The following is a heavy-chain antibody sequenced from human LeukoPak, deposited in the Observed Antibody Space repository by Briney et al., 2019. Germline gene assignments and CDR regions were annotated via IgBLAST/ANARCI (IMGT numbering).Heavy chain of an antibody. CDR3: ARVLSSGSYVFDY. Sequence: SETLSLTCTVSGGSISSSSYYWGWIRQPPGKGLEWIGSIYYSGSTNYNPSLKSRVTISVDTSKNQFSLKLSSVTAADTAVYYCARVLSSGSYVFDYWGQGTLVTVSS. CDR2: IYYSGST. CDR1: GGSISSSSYY. D-gene: IGHD1-26*01. V-gene: IGHV4-39*07. J-gene: IGHJ4*02.